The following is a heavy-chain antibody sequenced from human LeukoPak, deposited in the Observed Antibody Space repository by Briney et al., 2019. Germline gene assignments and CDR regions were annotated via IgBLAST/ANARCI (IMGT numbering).Heavy chain of an antibody. CDR1: GFTFSSYS. D-gene: IGHD3-9*01. CDR2: ISSSSSYI. V-gene: IGHV3-21*01. CDR3: ARDFDSYYYYGMDV. Sequence: GGSLRLSCAASGFTFSSYSMNWVRQAPGKGLEWVSSISSSSSYIYYADSVKGRFTISRDNAKNSLYLQMNSLRAEDTAVYYCARDFDSYYYYGMDVWGQGTTVTVSS. J-gene: IGHJ6*02.